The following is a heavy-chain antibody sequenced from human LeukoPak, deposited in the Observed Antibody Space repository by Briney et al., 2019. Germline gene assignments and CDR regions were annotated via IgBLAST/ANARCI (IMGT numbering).Heavy chain of an antibody. Sequence: SETLSLTCTVSGGSISSYYWSWIRQPPGKGLEWIGYIYYSGSTNYNPSLMSRVTISVDTSKNQFSLKLSSVTAADTAVYYCARSSAYYDYVWGSYRPRYYFDYWGQGTLVTVSS. J-gene: IGHJ4*02. D-gene: IGHD3-16*01. V-gene: IGHV4-59*01. CDR2: IYYSGST. CDR3: ARSSAYYDYVWGSYRPRYYFDY. CDR1: GGSISSYY.